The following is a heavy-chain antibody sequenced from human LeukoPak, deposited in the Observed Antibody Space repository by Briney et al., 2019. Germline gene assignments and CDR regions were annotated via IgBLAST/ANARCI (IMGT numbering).Heavy chain of an antibody. CDR2: IRNRPNGGTT. V-gene: IGHV3-71*01. CDR3: TRGDYSNYDY. J-gene: IGHJ4*02. D-gene: IGHD4-11*01. Sequence: GGSLRLSCAASGFTVSSNYMSWVRQASGKGLEWVGFIRNRPNGGTTEYAASVKGRFTISRDDSKSIAYLQMNSLKIEDTAVYYCTRGDYSNYDYWGQGTLVTVSS. CDR1: GFTVSSNY.